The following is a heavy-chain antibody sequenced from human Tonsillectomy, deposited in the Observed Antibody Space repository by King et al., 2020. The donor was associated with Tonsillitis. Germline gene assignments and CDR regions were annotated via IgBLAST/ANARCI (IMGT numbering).Heavy chain of an antibody. D-gene: IGHD7-27*01. Sequence: VQLVESGGGVVQPGRSLRLSCAASGFSFRSFGVNWVRQAPGKGLEWVALLSYDGNNKFYADSVKGRFTISRDNSKNTVDLQMTTLRIEDTGVYYCARGSGDLDYWGQGTQVTVSS. J-gene: IGHJ4*02. V-gene: IGHV3-30*03. CDR1: GFSFRSFG. CDR2: LSYDGNNK. CDR3: ARGSGDLDY.